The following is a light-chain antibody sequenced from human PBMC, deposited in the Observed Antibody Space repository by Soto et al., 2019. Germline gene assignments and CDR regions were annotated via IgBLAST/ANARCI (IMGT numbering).Light chain of an antibody. J-gene: IGLJ1*01. Sequence: QSALTQPASVSGSPGQSITISCTGTSSDVGGYNYVSWYQKHPDKAPKLMIYEVSNRPSGVSNRFSGSKSGNTASLTISGLQTEDEADYHCSSYTSSSTPYVFGTGTKLTVL. CDR3: SSYTSSSTPYV. V-gene: IGLV2-14*01. CDR2: EVS. CDR1: SSDVGGYNY.